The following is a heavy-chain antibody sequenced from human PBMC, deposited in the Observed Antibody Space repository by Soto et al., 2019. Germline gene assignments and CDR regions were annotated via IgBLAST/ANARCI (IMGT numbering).Heavy chain of an antibody. J-gene: IGHJ6*02. CDR2: IDPSDSYT. Sequence: PGESLKISCKGSGYSFTSYWISWVRQMPGKGLEWMGRIDPSDSYTNYSPSFQGHVTISADKSISTAYLQWSSLKASDTAMYYCARLCSSTSCYNDYYYYYGMDVWGQGTTVTVSS. CDR3: ARLCSSTSCYNDYYYYYGMDV. CDR1: GYSFTSYW. V-gene: IGHV5-10-1*01. D-gene: IGHD2-2*02.